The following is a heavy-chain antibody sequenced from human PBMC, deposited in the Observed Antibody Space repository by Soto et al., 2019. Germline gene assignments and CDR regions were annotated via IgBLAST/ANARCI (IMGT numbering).Heavy chain of an antibody. CDR2: VSSGSDSI. CDR1: GFTFSSYS. Sequence: GGSLRLSCAASGFTFSSYSMNWVRQAPGKGLEWLSYVSSGSDSIYYADSVKGRFTISRDNAGNSLFLQMHSLRSEDTAVYYCATAPSVTRGNFDYWGQGTLVTVSS. V-gene: IGHV3-48*01. CDR3: ATAPSVTRGNFDY. J-gene: IGHJ4*02. D-gene: IGHD4-17*01.